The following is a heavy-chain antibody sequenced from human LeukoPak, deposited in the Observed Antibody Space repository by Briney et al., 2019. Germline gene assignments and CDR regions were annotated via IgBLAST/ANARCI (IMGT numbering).Heavy chain of an antibody. Sequence: SVKVFCKASGGTFSSYAISWMRQAPGQGLEWMGRIIPIFGIANYAQKFQGRVTITADKSTSTAYMELSSLRSEDTAVYYCARAIEGWFDPWGQGTLVTVSS. D-gene: IGHD2/OR15-2a*01. J-gene: IGHJ5*02. CDR2: IIPIFGIA. V-gene: IGHV1-69*04. CDR1: GGTFSSYA. CDR3: ARAIEGWFDP.